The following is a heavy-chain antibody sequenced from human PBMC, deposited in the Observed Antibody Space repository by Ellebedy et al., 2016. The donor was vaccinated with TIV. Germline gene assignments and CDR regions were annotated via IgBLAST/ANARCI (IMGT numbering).Heavy chain of an antibody. D-gene: IGHD2-2*01. V-gene: IGHV1-69*13. Sequence: SVKVSXXASGGTFSSYAISWVRQAPGQGLEWMGGIIPIFGTANYAQKFQGRVTITADESTSTAYMELSSLRSEDTAVYYCARAVRYCSSTSCYALAWFDPWGQGTLVTVSS. CDR1: GGTFSSYA. CDR2: IIPIFGTA. J-gene: IGHJ5*02. CDR3: ARAVRYCSSTSCYALAWFDP.